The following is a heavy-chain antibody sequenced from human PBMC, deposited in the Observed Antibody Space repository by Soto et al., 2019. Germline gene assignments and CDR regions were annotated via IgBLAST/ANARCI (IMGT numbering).Heavy chain of an antibody. CDR3: AIGRDCGGDCPTWFDP. V-gene: IGHV3-53*04. CDR2: IYSGGST. J-gene: IGHJ5*02. Sequence: EVQLVESGGGLVQPGGSLRLSCAASGFTVSSNYMSWVRQAPGKGLEWVSVIYSGGSTYYADSVKGRFTISRHNSKHTLYLQMNSLRAEDTAVYYCAIGRDCGGDCPTWFDPWGQGTLVTVSS. D-gene: IGHD2-21*02. CDR1: GFTVSSNY.